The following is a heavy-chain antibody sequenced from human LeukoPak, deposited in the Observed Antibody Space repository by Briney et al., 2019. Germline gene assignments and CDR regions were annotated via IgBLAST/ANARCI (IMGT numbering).Heavy chain of an antibody. Sequence: PGGSLRLSCAASGFIFRSYEMDWVRQAPGKGLEWISYISSSSNTIHYADSVRGRFTISRDNDKNSLYLQMNSLRAEDTAVYYCARGDGSASLVDYWGQGTLVTVSS. CDR1: GFIFRSYE. D-gene: IGHD2-15*01. V-gene: IGHV3-48*03. CDR3: ARGDGSASLVDY. J-gene: IGHJ4*02. CDR2: ISSSSNTI.